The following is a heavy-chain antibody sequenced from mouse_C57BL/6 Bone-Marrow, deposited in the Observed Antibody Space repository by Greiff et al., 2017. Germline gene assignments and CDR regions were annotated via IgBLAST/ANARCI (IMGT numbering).Heavy chain of an antibody. D-gene: IGHD2-4*01. V-gene: IGHV1-47*01. CDR3: ARSDYDVTGFAY. J-gene: IGHJ3*01. CDR2: FHPYNDDT. Sequence: VKLQESGAELVKPGASVKMSCKASGYTFTTYPIEWMKQNHGKSLEWIGNFHPYNDDTKYNEKFKGKATLTVEKSSSTVYLELSRVTSDDSAVYYCARSDYDVTGFAYWGQGTLVTVSA. CDR1: GYTFTTYP.